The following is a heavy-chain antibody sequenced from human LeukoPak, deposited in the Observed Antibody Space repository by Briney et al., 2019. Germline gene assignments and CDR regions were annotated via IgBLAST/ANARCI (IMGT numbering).Heavy chain of an antibody. CDR1: GGSFSNYY. D-gene: IGHD1-7*01. CDR3: ARRWNYGRNYYIDV. CDR2: INDSGRI. Sequence: PSETLSLTCAVYGGSFSNYYWSWIRQPPGKGLEWIGEINDSGRINYNPSLMSRVTVSVDTSKNQFSLRLTSVTAADTAVYYCARRWNYGRNYYIDVWGNGATVSVSS. J-gene: IGHJ6*03. V-gene: IGHV4-34*01.